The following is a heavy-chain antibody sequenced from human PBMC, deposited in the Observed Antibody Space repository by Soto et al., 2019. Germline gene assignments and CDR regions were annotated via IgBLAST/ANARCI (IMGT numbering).Heavy chain of an antibody. V-gene: IGHV4-59*12. J-gene: IGHJ4*02. CDR2: IYYSGST. Sequence: SGTLCLTGAVSGGAISSDYWSWIRQPPGKGLEWIGYIYYSGSTNYNPSLKSRVTISVDTSKNQFSLKLTSVTAADTAVYYCARDKITGLFDYWGQGTLVTVSS. CDR3: ARDKITGLFDY. D-gene: IGHD2-8*02. CDR1: GGAISSDY.